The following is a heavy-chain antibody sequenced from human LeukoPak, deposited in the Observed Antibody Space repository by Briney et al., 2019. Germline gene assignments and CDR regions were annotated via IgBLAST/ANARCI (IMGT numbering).Heavy chain of an antibody. J-gene: IGHJ6*03. D-gene: IGHD3-3*01. Sequence: ASVKVSCKASGYTFTSYAMNWVRQAPGQGLEWMGWINTNTGNPTYAQGFTGRFVFSLDTSVSTAYLQISSLKAEDTAVYYCASHSSDYDFWSGYLAAFYYYYYYMDVWGKGTTVTVSS. CDR1: GYTFTSYA. CDR3: ASHSSDYDFWSGYLAAFYYYYYYMDV. V-gene: IGHV7-4-1*02. CDR2: INTNTGNP.